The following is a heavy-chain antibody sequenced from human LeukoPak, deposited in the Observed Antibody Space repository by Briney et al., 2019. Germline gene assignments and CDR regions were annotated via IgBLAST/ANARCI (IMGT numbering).Heavy chain of an antibody. V-gene: IGHV4-59*01. D-gene: IGHD6-19*01. CDR1: GGSISSYY. CDR3: ARAVPGTSKSRYSDL. Sequence: SETLSLTCTVSGGSISSYYWIWVRQPPGKGLECIGYTYYTGSTNYNPSLTSRVAISVDSSKNQFSLKLTSVTAADTAVYYCARAVPGTSKSRYSDLWGRGTLLTVSS. CDR2: TYYTGST. J-gene: IGHJ2*01.